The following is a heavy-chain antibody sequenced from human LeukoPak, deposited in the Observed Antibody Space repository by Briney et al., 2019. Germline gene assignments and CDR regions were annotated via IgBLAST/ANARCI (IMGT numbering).Heavy chain of an antibody. CDR2: IKQDGGEK. J-gene: IGHJ6*02. V-gene: IGHV3-7*01. CDR1: GFTFSSYC. Sequence: PGGSVRLSCEASGFTFSSYCMSWVRQAPGKGLEWMADIKQDGGEKYYVDYVKGRFTIARDNAKNSLYLEMNSLRAEDTAVYYCASSYGMDVWGQGTTVTVSS. CDR3: ASSYGMDV.